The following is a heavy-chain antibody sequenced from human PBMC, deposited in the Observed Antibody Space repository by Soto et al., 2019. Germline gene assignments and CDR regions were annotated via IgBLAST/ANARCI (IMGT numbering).Heavy chain of an antibody. D-gene: IGHD6-19*01. V-gene: IGHV3-53*01. Sequence: PGGSLRLSCAASGFTVSSNYMSWVRQAPGKGLEWVSVIYSGGSTYYADSVKGRFTISRDNSKNTLYLQMNSLRAEDTAVYYCARPSIAVAVTYYYYGMDVWGQGTTVTVSS. CDR3: ARPSIAVAVTYYYYGMDV. CDR2: IYSGGST. J-gene: IGHJ6*02. CDR1: GFTVSSNY.